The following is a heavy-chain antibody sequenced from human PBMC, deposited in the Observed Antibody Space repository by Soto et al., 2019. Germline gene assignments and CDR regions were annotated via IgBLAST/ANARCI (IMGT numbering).Heavy chain of an antibody. CDR1: GYTFTGYY. J-gene: IGHJ4*02. Sequence: ASVKVSCKAAGYTFTGYYMHWVRQAPGQGLEWMGWINPNSGGTNYAQKFQGWVTMTRDTSISTAYMELSRLRSDDTAVYYCARGNLGVAAPFDYWGQGPLVTVS. CDR3: ARGNLGVAAPFDY. CDR2: INPNSGGT. D-gene: IGHD2-15*01. V-gene: IGHV1-2*04.